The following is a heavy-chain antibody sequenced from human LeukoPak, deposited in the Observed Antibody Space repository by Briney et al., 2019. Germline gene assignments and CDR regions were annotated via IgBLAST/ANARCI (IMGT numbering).Heavy chain of an antibody. J-gene: IGHJ3*02. Sequence: SETLSLTCAVYGGSFSGYYWSWIRQPPGKGLEWIGEINHSGSTNYNPSLKSRVTISVDTSKNQFSLKLSSVTAADTAVYYCARSQDCTNGVCYAFDIWGQGTMVTVSS. D-gene: IGHD2-8*01. CDR2: INHSGST. V-gene: IGHV4-34*01. CDR3: ARSQDCTNGVCYAFDI. CDR1: GGSFSGYY.